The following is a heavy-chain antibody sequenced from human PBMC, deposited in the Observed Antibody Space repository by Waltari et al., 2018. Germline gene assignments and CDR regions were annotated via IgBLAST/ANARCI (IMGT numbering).Heavy chain of an antibody. Sequence: EVKLVESGGGLVNPGGSLRLSCAASGFNFSPCGMTWVRQAPGKGVEWVEGIRSSFKTNYRDSVKGRFSISRDNAKNAVYLIMNSLRAEDAAVYYCARDGREWSRDYWGQGTLVTVSS. CDR3: ARDGREWSRDY. J-gene: IGHJ4*02. V-gene: IGHV3-21*02. CDR1: GFNFSPCG. D-gene: IGHD2-8*01. CDR2: IRSSFKT.